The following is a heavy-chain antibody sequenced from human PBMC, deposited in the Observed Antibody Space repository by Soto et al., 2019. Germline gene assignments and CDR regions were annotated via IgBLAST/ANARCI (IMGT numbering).Heavy chain of an antibody. J-gene: IGHJ4*02. CDR1: GGTFSSYA. Sequence: GASVKVSCKASGGTFSSYAISWVRQAPGQGLEWMGGIIPIFGTANYAQKFQGRVTITADESTSTAYMELSSLRSEDTAVYYCASGDLSRTWIQLSELDYCGQGSLVTVSS. CDR3: ASGDLSRTWIQLSELDY. D-gene: IGHD5-18*01. CDR2: IIPIFGTA. V-gene: IGHV1-69*13.